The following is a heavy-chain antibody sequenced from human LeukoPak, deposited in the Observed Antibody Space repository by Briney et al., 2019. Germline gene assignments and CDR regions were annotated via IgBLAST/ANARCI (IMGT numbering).Heavy chain of an antibody. Sequence: GGSLRLSCAASGFTVSDYSMSWVRQAPGKGLEWVSSISSSGTGGKTYYADSVKGRFTISRDTSKNSLSLQMNSLRAEDTAVYFCAKDLKVGSIYPGTFDIWGQGTLVTVSS. J-gene: IGHJ3*02. V-gene: IGHV3-23*01. D-gene: IGHD1-26*01. CDR3: AKDLKVGSIYPGTFDI. CDR2: ISSSGTGGKT. CDR1: GFTVSDYS.